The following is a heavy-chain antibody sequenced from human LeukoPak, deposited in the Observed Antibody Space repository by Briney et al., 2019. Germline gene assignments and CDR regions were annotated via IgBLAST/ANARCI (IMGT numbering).Heavy chain of an antibody. CDR1: GFTFSNYG. D-gene: IGHD6-13*01. J-gene: IGHJ4*02. V-gene: IGHV3-30*02. CDR2: IRYDGSNK. CDR3: ARYSSSWHAFAY. Sequence: GSLRLSCAASGFTFSNYGMHWVRQAPGKGLEWVAFIRYDGSNKYYADSVKGRFTLSRDNSKNTLYLQMNSLRTEDTAVYYCARYSSSWHAFAYWGQGTLVTLSS.